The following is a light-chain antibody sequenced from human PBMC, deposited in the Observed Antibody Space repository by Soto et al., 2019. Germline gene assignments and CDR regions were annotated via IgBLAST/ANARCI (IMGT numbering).Light chain of an antibody. V-gene: IGKV2-28*01. J-gene: IGKJ1*01. Sequence: DIVMTQSPLSLPVTPGEPASISCRSSQSLLYSNGYNYLDWYLQKPGQSPQLLIYLDSNRASGVPDRFSGSGSGTDFTLKISRVEAEDVGVYYCMQALQTPWTFGQGTKVEIK. CDR1: QSLLYSNGYNY. CDR2: LDS. CDR3: MQALQTPWT.